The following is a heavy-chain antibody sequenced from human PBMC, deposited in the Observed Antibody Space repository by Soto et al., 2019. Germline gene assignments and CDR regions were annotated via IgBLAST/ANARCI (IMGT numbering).Heavy chain of an antibody. CDR1: GYTFTSYD. Sequence: QVQLVQSGAEVKKPGASVKVSCKASGYTFTSYDINWVRQATGQGLEWMGWMNPNSGNTGYAQKFQGRVTMTRNTSISTAYMELSSRRSEDTAVYYCARGVAADTYGSGSYYCWGQGTLVTVSS. CDR3: ARGVAADTYGSGSYYC. D-gene: IGHD3-10*01. V-gene: IGHV1-8*01. J-gene: IGHJ4*02. CDR2: MNPNSGNT.